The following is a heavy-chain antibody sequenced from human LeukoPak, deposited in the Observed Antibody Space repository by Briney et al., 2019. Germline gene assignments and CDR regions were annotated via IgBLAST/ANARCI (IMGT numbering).Heavy chain of an antibody. J-gene: IGHJ4*02. Sequence: SETLSLTCTVSGGSISSYYWSWIRQPPGKGLEWIGYIYYSGSTNYNPSLESRVTISVDTSKNQFSLKLSSVTAADTAVYYCARGRLDIVVVPAAGNYYFDYWGQGTLVTVSS. CDR1: GGSISSYY. CDR2: IYYSGST. V-gene: IGHV4-59*08. CDR3: ARGRLDIVVVPAAGNYYFDY. D-gene: IGHD2-2*01.